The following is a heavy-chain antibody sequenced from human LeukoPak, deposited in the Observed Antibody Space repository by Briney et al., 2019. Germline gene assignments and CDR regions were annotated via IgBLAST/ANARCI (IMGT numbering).Heavy chain of an antibody. CDR1: GGSISSSSYY. CDR3: ARVGGDRGYSYLYYFDY. V-gene: IGHV4-39*07. J-gene: IGHJ4*02. Sequence: SETLSLTCTVSGGSISSSSYYWGWIRQPPGKGLEWIGSIYYSGSTYYNPSLKSRVTISVDTSKNQFSLKLSSVTAADTAVYYCARVGGDRGYSYLYYFDYWGQGTLVTVSS. D-gene: IGHD5-18*01. CDR2: IYYSGST.